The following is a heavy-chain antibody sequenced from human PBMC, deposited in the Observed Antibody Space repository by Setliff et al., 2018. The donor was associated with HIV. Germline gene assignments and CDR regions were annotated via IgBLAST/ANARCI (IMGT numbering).Heavy chain of an antibody. CDR2: ISIYNGKT. V-gene: IGHV1-18*01. Sequence: GASVKVSCKASAYTFTRYGISWVRQAAGQGLEWMGWISIYNGKTKYAQKFQGRVTMTTDTSTTTAYMELRSLTSDDTAVYYCARDGEYSGSPLDFYYRGMDPWGQGTLVTVSS. D-gene: IGHD1-26*01. CDR1: AYTFTRYG. CDR3: ARDGEYSGSPLDFYYRGMDP. J-gene: IGHJ5*02.